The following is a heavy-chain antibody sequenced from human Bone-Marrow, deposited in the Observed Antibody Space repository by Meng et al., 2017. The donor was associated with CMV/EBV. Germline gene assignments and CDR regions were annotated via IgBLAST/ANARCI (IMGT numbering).Heavy chain of an antibody. CDR3: ARSDQ. CDR1: GFTFDGYA. Sequence: GGSLRLSCAASGFTFDGYAMNWGRQAPGKGLEWVSAIYSGASSTYYADSVKGRFTISRDNSKNTLYLQMNSLGVEDTAVYYCARSDQWGQGTLVTVSS. J-gene: IGHJ4*02. V-gene: IGHV3-23*03. D-gene: IGHD2-2*01. CDR2: IYSGASST.